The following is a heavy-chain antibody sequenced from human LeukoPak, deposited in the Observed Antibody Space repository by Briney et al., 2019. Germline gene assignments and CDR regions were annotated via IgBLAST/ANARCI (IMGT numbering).Heavy chain of an antibody. CDR1: GYSISSGYY. CDR2: IYHSGST. V-gene: IGHV4-38-2*02. J-gene: IGHJ5*02. Sequence: SETLSLTCAVSGYSISSGYYWGWIRQLPGKGLEWIGSIYHSGSTYYNPSLKSRVTISVDTSKNQLSLKLSSVTAADTAVYYCARDHYGSGSYLNWFDPWGQGTLVTVSS. D-gene: IGHD3-10*01. CDR3: ARDHYGSGSYLNWFDP.